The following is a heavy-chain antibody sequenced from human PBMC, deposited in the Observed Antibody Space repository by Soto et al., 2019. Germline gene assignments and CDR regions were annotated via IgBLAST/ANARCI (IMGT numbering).Heavy chain of an antibody. Sequence: QVQLVESGGGVVQPGRSLRLSCAASGFTFSSYGMHWVRQAPGKGLEWVAVIWYDGSNKYYADSVKGRFTISRDNSKNTLYQQMNSLRAEDTAVYYCARGPGYYDILTGYYDYWGQGTLVTVSS. CDR1: GFTFSSYG. D-gene: IGHD3-9*01. V-gene: IGHV3-33*01. CDR3: ARGPGYYDILTGYYDY. CDR2: IWYDGSNK. J-gene: IGHJ4*02.